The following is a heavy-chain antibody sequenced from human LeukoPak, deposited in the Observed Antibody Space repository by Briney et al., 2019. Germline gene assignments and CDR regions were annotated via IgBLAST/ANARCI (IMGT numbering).Heavy chain of an antibody. D-gene: IGHD3-22*01. CDR1: GFTFSSYA. CDR3: AKDPRFSPDSSGYSSHFDY. V-gene: IGHV3-23*01. CDR2: ISGSAGST. J-gene: IGHJ4*02. Sequence: GGSLRLSCAASGFTFSSYAMKWVRQAPGKGLEWVSTISGSAGSTYYADSVKGRFTISRDNSKNTLYLQMNSLRAEDTAIYFCAKDPRFSPDSSGYSSHFDYWGQGTLVTVSS.